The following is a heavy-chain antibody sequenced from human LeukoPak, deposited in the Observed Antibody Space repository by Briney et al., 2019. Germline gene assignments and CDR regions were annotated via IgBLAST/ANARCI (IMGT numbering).Heavy chain of an antibody. Sequence: SETLSLTCTVSGGSLSSSSYYWGWIRQPPGKGLEWIGSMYYSESTYYKPSLKRRVTISVDTSKNQFSLKLSSVTAADTAVYYCARHIGWFLFDYWGQGTLGTVSS. D-gene: IGHD2-15*01. CDR2: MYYSEST. CDR3: ARHIGWFLFDY. CDR1: GGSLSSSSYY. V-gene: IGHV4-39*01. J-gene: IGHJ4*02.